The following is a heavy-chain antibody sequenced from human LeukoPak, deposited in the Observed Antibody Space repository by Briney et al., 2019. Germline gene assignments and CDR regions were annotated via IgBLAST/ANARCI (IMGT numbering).Heavy chain of an antibody. D-gene: IGHD2-2*01. CDR1: GGTFSSYG. V-gene: IGHV1-69*13. J-gene: IGHJ4*02. Sequence: ASVKVSCKASGGTFSSYGISWVRQAPGQGLEWMGGIIPIFGTANYAQKFQGRVTITADESTSTAYMELSSLRSEDTAVYYCARLCSSTSCYVDYWGQGTLVTVSS. CDR3: ARLCSSTSCYVDY. CDR2: IIPIFGTA.